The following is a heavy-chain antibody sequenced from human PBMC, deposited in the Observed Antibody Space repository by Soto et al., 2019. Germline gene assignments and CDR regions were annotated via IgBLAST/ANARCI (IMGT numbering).Heavy chain of an antibody. CDR2: SIPIFDTA. D-gene: IGHD2-2*01. CDR3: ARHDCISSSCYYYYYYSMDV. J-gene: IGHJ6*02. Sequence: QVQLVQSGAEVKKPGSSVKVSCKTSGGTFSSYAISWVRQAPGQGLEWMGGSIPIFDTANYAQKFQGRVTITADESTSPAYMELSSLRSEDTAVYYCARHDCISSSCYYYYYYSMDVWGQGTTVTVSS. V-gene: IGHV1-69*12. CDR1: GGTFSSYA.